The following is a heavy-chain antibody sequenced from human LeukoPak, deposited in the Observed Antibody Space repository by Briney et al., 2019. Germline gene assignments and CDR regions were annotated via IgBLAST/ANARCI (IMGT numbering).Heavy chain of an antibody. Sequence: SVKVSCKASGGTFSSYAISWVRQAPGQGLEWMGGIIPIFGTANYAQKFQGRVTITTDESTSTAYMELSSLRSEDTAVYYCARVGKEAIHVPAPIRHYYYYYMDVWGKGTTVTVSS. V-gene: IGHV1-69*05. CDR3: ARVGKEAIHVPAPIRHYYYYYMDV. CDR2: IIPIFGTA. CDR1: GGTFSSYA. D-gene: IGHD2-2*01. J-gene: IGHJ6*03.